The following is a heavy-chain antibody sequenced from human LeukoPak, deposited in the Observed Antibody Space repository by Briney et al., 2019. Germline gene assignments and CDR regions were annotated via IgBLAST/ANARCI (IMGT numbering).Heavy chain of an antibody. CDR3: AKIGGSGFFDY. J-gene: IGHJ4*02. V-gene: IGHV3-9*01. D-gene: IGHD2-15*01. CDR1: GFTFDDYA. Sequence: GGSLRLSCAASGFTFDDYAMHWVRQAPGKGLEWVSGISWNSGNIGYADSVKGRFTISRDNSKNTLYLQMNSLRAEDTAVYYCAKIGGSGFFDYWGQGTLVTVSS. CDR2: ISWNSGNI.